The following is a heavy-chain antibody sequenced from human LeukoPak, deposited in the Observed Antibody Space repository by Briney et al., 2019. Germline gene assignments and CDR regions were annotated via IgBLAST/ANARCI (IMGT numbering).Heavy chain of an antibody. CDR2: MNPNSGNT. V-gene: IGHV1-8*01. CDR1: GYTFTSYD. CDR3: VRADFGDYALDP. J-gene: IGHJ5*02. Sequence: ASVKVSCKXSGYTFTSYDINWVRQATGQGLERMGWMNPNSGNTGYAQRFQGRVTMTRNTSISTAYMELSSLRSEDTAVFYCVRADFGDYALDPWGQGTQVTVSS. D-gene: IGHD4-17*01.